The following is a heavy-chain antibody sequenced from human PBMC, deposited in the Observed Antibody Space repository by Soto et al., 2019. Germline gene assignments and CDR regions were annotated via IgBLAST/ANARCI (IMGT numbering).Heavy chain of an antibody. J-gene: IGHJ4*02. CDR3: ARGLIYDSSGYYFDY. D-gene: IGHD3-22*01. Sequence: SVKVSCKASGGTFSSYAISWVRQAPGQGLEWMGGIIPIFGSTRYAQKFQGRVTMTRDTSTSTVYMELSSLRSEDTAVYYCARGLIYDSSGYYFDYWGQGTLVTVSS. CDR1: GGTFSSYA. CDR2: IIPIFGST. V-gene: IGHV1-69*05.